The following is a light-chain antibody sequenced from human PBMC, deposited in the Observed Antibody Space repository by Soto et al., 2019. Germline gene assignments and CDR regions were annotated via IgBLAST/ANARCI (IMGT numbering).Light chain of an antibody. J-gene: IGKJ4*01. V-gene: IGKV3-15*01. CDR2: EAS. Sequence: EIVMTQSPATLSVSPGGRATLSCRASQSVSTNLAWYQQKLGQAPRLLIYEASTRATGIPARFSGSRSGSAFTLSISNLQSEDFAVYFCQQYHDWPLTFGGGTKVEIK. CDR3: QQYHDWPLT. CDR1: QSVSTN.